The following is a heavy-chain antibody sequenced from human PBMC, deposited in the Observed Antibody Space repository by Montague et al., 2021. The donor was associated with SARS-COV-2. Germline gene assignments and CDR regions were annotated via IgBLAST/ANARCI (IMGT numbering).Heavy chain of an antibody. Sequence: SLRLSCAASGFTFSSYAMSWVRQAPGNGLEWVSAISGSGGSTYYADSVKGRFTISRDNSKNTLYLQMNSLRAEDTAVYYCATSRFLEWLFTMDGTFDSWGQGTLVTVSS. J-gene: IGHJ4*02. D-gene: IGHD3-3*01. CDR3: ATSRFLEWLFTMDGTFDS. CDR1: GFTFSSYA. V-gene: IGHV3-23*01. CDR2: ISGSGGST.